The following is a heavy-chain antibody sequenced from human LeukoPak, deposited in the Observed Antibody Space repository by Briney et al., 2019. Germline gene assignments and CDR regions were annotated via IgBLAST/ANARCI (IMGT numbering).Heavy chain of an antibody. D-gene: IGHD3-22*01. CDR2: IRYDGSNK. CDR1: GFTFSSYG. J-gene: IGHJ4*02. V-gene: IGHV3-30*02. CDR3: AKDDYYDSSGSWGGY. Sequence: PGGSLRLSCAASGFTFSSYGMHWVRQAPGKGLEWVAFIRYDGSNKYYADSVKGRFTISRDNSKNTLYLQMNSLRAEDTALYYCAKDDYYDSSGSWGGYWGQGTLVTVSS.